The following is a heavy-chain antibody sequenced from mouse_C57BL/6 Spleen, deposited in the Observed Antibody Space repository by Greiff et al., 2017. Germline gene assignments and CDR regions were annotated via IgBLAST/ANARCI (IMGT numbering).Heavy chain of an antibody. V-gene: IGHV14-4*01. CDR3: TTGPNYGRNY. Sequence: VQLKESGAELVRPGASVKLSCTASGFNIKDDYMHWVKQRPEQGLEWIGWIDPENGDTEYASKFQGKATITADTSSNTAYLQLSSLTSEDTAVYYCTTGPNYGRNYWGQGTTLTVSS. CDR2: IDPENGDT. J-gene: IGHJ2*01. D-gene: IGHD1-1*01. CDR1: GFNIKDDY.